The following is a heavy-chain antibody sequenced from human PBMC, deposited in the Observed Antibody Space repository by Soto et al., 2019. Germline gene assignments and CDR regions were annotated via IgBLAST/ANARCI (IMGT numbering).Heavy chain of an antibody. J-gene: IGHJ4*02. Sequence: EVQLLESGGGLVQPGGSLRLSCAASGLPFSSHAMSWVRQAPGKGLEWVSSISISGGNTYYADSVRGRFTLSRDKSKHTLYLPMISLPAADTAIYYCANEIRPNDYWGQGTLVTVSS. V-gene: IGHV3-23*01. CDR2: ISISGGNT. CDR3: ANEIRPNDY. CDR1: GLPFSSHA. D-gene: IGHD4-17*01.